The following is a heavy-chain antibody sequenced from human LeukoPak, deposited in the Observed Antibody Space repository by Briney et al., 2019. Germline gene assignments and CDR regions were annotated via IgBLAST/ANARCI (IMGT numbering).Heavy chain of an antibody. CDR1: GFTFSSYE. CDR3: ARAPRMAPNFDY. Sequence: PGGSLRLSCAASGFTFSSYEMNWVRQAPGKGLEWVSYISSSGSTIYYADSVKGRFTISRDNAKNSLYLQMNSLRAEDTAVYYCARAPRMAPNFDYWGQGTLVTVSS. V-gene: IGHV3-48*03. CDR2: ISSSGSTI. D-gene: IGHD5-24*01. J-gene: IGHJ4*02.